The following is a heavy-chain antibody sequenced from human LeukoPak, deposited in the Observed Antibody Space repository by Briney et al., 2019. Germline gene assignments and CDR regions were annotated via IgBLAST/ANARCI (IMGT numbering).Heavy chain of an antibody. CDR3: ARDDGRGYYYDSSGYAAFDY. V-gene: IGHV3-48*01. CDR2: ITLSRTTI. J-gene: IGHJ4*02. CDR1: GFTFSNHN. Sequence: PGGSLRLSCAASGFTFSNHNMNWVRQAPGKGLEWISYITLSRTTIYYADSVKGRFTISRDNAKNSLYLQMNSLRAEDTAVYYCARDDGRGYYYDSSGYAAFDYWGQGTLVTVSS. D-gene: IGHD3-22*01.